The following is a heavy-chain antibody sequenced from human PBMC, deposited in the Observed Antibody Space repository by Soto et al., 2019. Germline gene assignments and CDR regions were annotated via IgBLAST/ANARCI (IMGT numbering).Heavy chain of an antibody. J-gene: IGHJ4*02. Sequence: ESGGGVVEPGTSLRLSCSDSGFTLSGVDMNWVRQAPGKGLEWVAGMSYDGRNQYYADSVKGRFTVSRDSSKSTLYLQMNSLRTEDAAVYYCAKGGCYTSSSPSDCWGQGTLVTVSS. CDR2: MSYDGRNQ. CDR1: GFTLSGVD. D-gene: IGHD6-6*01. CDR3: AKGGCYTSSSPSDC. V-gene: IGHV3-30*18.